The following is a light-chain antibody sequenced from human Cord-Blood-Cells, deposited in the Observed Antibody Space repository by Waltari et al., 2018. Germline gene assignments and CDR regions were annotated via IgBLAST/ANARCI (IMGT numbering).Light chain of an antibody. CDR2: DVS. CDR1: SSDVGGYNY. CDR3: CSYAGSYTLYV. V-gene: IGLV2-11*01. J-gene: IGLJ1*01. Sequence: QSALTRPRSVSGSPGQSVTISCTGTSSDVGGYNYVSWYQQHPGKVPKLMIYDVSKRPSGVPDRFSGSKSGNTASLTISGLQAEDEADYYCCSYAGSYTLYVFGTGTKVTVL.